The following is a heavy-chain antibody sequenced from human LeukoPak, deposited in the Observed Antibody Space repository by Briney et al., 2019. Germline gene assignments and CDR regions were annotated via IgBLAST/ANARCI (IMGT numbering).Heavy chain of an antibody. CDR2: MYYRGTT. D-gene: IGHD2-21*01. Sequence: SETLALTCSVSGGSITSSSYHWGWIRQSPERGLEWIGSMYYRGTTYENPSLKSRLTLSFDTSNNQFSLKLTSVTAADTAVYYCAREYSRSVVAGSRPDLWGQGLLVTVSS. CDR3: AREYSRSVVAGSRPDL. V-gene: IGHV4-39*02. CDR1: GGSITSSSYH. J-gene: IGHJ4*02.